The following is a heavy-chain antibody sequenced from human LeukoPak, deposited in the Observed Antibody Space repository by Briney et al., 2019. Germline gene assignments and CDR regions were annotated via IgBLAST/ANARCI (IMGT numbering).Heavy chain of an antibody. J-gene: IGHJ5*02. D-gene: IGHD2-8*02. Sequence: ASVRVSCKASGYTFTGYFMHWVRQAPGQGLEWMGWINVNSGATKYAQKFQGRVTMTRDTSVSTAYMDLSSLRSDDTAVYYCAADNTGNPPYDPWGQGTLVTVS. CDR2: INVNSGAT. CDR1: GYTFTGYF. CDR3: AADNTGNPPYDP. V-gene: IGHV1-2*02.